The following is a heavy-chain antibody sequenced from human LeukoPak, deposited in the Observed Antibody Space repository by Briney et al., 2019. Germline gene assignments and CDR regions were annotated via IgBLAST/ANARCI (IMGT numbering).Heavy chain of an antibody. J-gene: IGHJ4*02. D-gene: IGHD3-22*01. CDR2: IDPSDSYT. CDR3: AYAVGDYDSFDY. V-gene: IGHV5-10-1*01. CDR1: GYSFTSYW. Sequence: GESLKISCKGSGYSFTSYWITWVRQMRGKGLEWIGTIDPSDSYTNYSPSFQGHVTISADKSISTAYLQWSSLKASDTAMYYCAYAVGDYDSFDYWGQGTLVTVSS.